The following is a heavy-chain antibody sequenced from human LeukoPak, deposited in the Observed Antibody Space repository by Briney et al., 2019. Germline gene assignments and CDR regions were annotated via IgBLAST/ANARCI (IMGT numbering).Heavy chain of an antibody. CDR2: INSDGSST. J-gene: IGHJ4*02. Sequence: GGSLRLSCAASGFTFSSYWMHWVRRAPGKGLVWVSRINSDGSSTSYADSVKGRFTISRDNAKNTLYLQMNSLRAEDTAVYYCAKATNWNRRLDYWGQGTLDTVSS. CDR3: AKATNWNRRLDY. V-gene: IGHV3-74*01. D-gene: IGHD1-1*01. CDR1: GFTFSSYW.